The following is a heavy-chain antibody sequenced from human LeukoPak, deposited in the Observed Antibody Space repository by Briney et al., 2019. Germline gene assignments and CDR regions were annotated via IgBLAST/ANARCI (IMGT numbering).Heavy chain of an antibody. D-gene: IGHD1-26*01. V-gene: IGHV4-59*01. CDR3: ARGNSGSYSQFDY. Sequence: SETLSLTCTVSVGSISTYYWSWIRQPPGKGLEWIGYIYYSGSTNYNPSLKSRVTISVDTSKNQFSLKLTSVTAADTAVYYCARGNSGSYSQFDYWGQGTLVTVSS. CDR1: VGSISTYY. J-gene: IGHJ4*02. CDR2: IYYSGST.